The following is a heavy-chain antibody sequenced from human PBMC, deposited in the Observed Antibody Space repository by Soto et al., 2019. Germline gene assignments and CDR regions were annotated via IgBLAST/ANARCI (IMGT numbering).Heavy chain of an antibody. V-gene: IGHV4-4*07. Sequence: SETLSLTCTVSGGSISSYYWSWIRQPAGKGLEWIGRIYTSGSTNYNPSLKSRVTMSVDTSKNQFSLKLSSVTAADTAVYYCARARIYCSGGSCYPRPYYFDYWGQGTLGTVS. CDR1: GGSISSYY. D-gene: IGHD2-15*01. J-gene: IGHJ4*02. CDR3: ARARIYCSGGSCYPRPYYFDY. CDR2: IYTSGST.